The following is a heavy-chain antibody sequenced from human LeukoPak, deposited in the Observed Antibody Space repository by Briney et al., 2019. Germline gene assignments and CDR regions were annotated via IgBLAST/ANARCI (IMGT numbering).Heavy chain of an antibody. CDR1: GFTFDDYA. CDR3: ARESYSSSWSAYFDS. CDR2: ISWNSGYI. J-gene: IGHJ4*02. D-gene: IGHD6-13*01. V-gene: IGHV3-9*01. Sequence: GGSLRLSCTASGFTFDDYAMHWVRQAPGKGLEWVSGISWNSGYIDYADSVKGRFTISRDNAKNSLFLQMDSLRVEDTAVYYCARESYSSSWSAYFDSWGQGTLVTVSS.